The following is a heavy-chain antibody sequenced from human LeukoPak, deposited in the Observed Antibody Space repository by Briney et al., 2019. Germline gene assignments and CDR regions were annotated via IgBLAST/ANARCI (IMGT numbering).Heavy chain of an antibody. V-gene: IGHV3-48*01. CDR1: GFTFSSYS. CDR2: ISSTSSTI. J-gene: IGHJ4*02. CDR3: ARHGRSPPDY. Sequence: GGSLRLSCAASGFTFSSYSMNWVRQAPGKGLEWVSYISSTSSTIYYADSVKGRFTISRDNAKNSLYLQMNSLRAEDTAVYYCARHGRSPPDYWGQGTLVTVSS. D-gene: IGHD6-6*01.